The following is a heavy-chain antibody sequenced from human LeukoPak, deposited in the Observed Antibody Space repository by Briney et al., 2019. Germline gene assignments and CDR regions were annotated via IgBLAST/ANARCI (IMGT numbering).Heavy chain of an antibody. CDR2: VNPDSGDS. CDR3: ATGVATAFTY. CDR1: GYTFTDYY. V-gene: IGHV1-2*02. Sequence: ASVKVSCKASGYTFTDYYIHRVRQAPGQGLEWMAFVNPDSGDSYSAPKFQGRVTMTRDTSITTASMELKWLTSDDTAVYYCATGVATAFTYWGQGTLLTVSS. D-gene: IGHD5-12*01. J-gene: IGHJ4*02.